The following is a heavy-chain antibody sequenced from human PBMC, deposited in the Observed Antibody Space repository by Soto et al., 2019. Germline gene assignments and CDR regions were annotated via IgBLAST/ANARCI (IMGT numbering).Heavy chain of an antibody. J-gene: IGHJ5*02. CDR1: GGSISSYS. CDR3: ARLWFGEVNWFDP. Sequence: LSLTCTVSGGSISSYSWSWIRQPPGKGLEWIGYIYYSGSTNYNPSLKSRVTISVDTSKNQFSLKLSSVTAADTAVYYCARLWFGEVNWFDPWAQGTLVTVSS. CDR2: IYYSGST. V-gene: IGHV4-59*08. D-gene: IGHD3-10*01.